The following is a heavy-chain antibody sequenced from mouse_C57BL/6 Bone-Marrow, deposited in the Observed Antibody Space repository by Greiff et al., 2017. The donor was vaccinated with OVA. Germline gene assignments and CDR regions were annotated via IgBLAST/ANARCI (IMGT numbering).Heavy chain of an antibody. D-gene: IGHD2-4*01. CDR2: ISSGGSYT. CDR3: ARHGGAYDYDGGKLYYLDY. Sequence: EVQLVESGGDLVKPGGSLKLSCAASGFTFSSYGMSWVRQTPDKRLEWVATISSGGSYTYYPDSVKGRFTISRDNAKNTLYLQMSSLKSEDTAMYYCARHGGAYDYDGGKLYYLDYWGQGTTLTVSS. V-gene: IGHV5-6*01. J-gene: IGHJ2*01. CDR1: GFTFSSYG.